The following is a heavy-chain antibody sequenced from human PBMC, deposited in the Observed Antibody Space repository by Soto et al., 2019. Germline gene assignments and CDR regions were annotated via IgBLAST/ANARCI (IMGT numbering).Heavy chain of an antibody. CDR1: GCSFTSYW. D-gene: IGHD6-13*01. J-gene: IGHJ5*02. V-gene: IGHV5-51*01. Sequence: PGESLKISCKGSGCSFTSYWIGWVRQMPGKGLEWMGIIYPGDSDTRYSPSFHGQVTISADKSISTAYLQWTSLKASDTAMYYCARHGEAAGTLSRFDPWGQGTLVTVSS. CDR3: ARHGEAAGTLSRFDP. CDR2: IYPGDSDT.